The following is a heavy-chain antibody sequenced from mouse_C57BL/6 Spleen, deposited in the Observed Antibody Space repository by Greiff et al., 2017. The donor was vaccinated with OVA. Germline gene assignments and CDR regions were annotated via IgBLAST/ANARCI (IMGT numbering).Heavy chain of an antibody. J-gene: IGHJ3*01. Sequence: QVQLQQSGAELMKPGASVKLSCKATGYTFTGYWIEWVKQRPGHGLEWIGEILPGRGSTNYNEKFKGTATFTADTSSHTAYMQLSSLTTEDSAIYYCASPTAQAPWCAYWGQGTLVTVSA. CDR3: ASPTAQAPWCAY. CDR1: GYTFTGYW. CDR2: ILPGRGST. D-gene: IGHD3-2*02. V-gene: IGHV1-9*01.